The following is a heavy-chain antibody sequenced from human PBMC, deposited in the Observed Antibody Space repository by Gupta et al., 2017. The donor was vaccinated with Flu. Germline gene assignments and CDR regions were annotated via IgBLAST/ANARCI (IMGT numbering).Heavy chain of an antibody. CDR2: FYYSGNT. CDR3: ARQGGGSNESGYDTSGYYSTFDS. V-gene: IGHV4-39*01. D-gene: IGHD3-22*01. Sequence: QRHLHESGPGLAKASENLSLPCTVPGRSIIWDALYWGWTRQPPGKGLEWIGSFYYSGNTYYNPSLRSRVTISVDTSKEQFSLKLTSVTAADTAVYYCARQGGGSNESGYDTSGYYSTFDSWGQGTLVTVSS. CDR1: GRSIIWDALY. J-gene: IGHJ4*02.